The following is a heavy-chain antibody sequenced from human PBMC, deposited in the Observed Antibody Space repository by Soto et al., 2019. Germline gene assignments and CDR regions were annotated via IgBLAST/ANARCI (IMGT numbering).Heavy chain of an antibody. V-gene: IGHV4-34*01. D-gene: IGHD1-7*01. CDR3: ARDHTPRYNWNYFSWFDP. Sequence: QVQLQQWGAGLLKPSETLSLTCAVHGGSFSGFYWSWIRQPPGKGLEWIGEINHSGTTNSNPSLKSRVTISVDTSKNQFSLQLSSVTAADTAVYYCARDHTPRYNWNYFSWFDPWGQGTLVTVSS. J-gene: IGHJ5*02. CDR2: INHSGTT. CDR1: GGSFSGFY.